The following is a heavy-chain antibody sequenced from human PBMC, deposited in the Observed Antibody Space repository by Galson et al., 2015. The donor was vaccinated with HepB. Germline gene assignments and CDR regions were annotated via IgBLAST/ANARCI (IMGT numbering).Heavy chain of an antibody. CDR2: ISGDGRST. CDR1: GFSFSTFP. J-gene: IGHJ5*02. Sequence: SLRLSCAASGFSFSTFPMYWFRQAPGKGLEYVSAISGDGRSTYYGDSVKGRFTISRDNSKNTLYLHMSSLRPADTATFYCLKPTYKLLLSGSDWFDPWGQGTLVTVSS. D-gene: IGHD1-14*01. CDR3: LKPTYKLLLSGSDWFDP. V-gene: IGHV3-64D*06.